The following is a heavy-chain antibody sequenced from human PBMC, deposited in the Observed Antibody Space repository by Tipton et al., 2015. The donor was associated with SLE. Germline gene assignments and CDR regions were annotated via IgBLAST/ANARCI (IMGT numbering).Heavy chain of an antibody. CDR3: ARRGSSGWSHFDY. CDR1: GGSISSSSYY. J-gene: IGHJ4*02. D-gene: IGHD6-19*01. CDR2: IYYSGST. Sequence: TLSLTCTVSGGSISSSSYYWGWIRQPPGKGLEWIGYIYYSGSTYYNPSLKSRVTISVDTSKNQFSLKLSSVTAADTAVYYCARRGSSGWSHFDYGGQGTLVTVSS. V-gene: IGHV4-39*01.